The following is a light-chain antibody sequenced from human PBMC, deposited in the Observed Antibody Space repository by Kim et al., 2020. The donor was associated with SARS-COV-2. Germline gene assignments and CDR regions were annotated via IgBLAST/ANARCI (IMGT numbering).Light chain of an antibody. CDR1: QRVSSH. Sequence: SPVKSATLAGRASQRVSSHLGWYQQKPGQAPRLLIYDTSTRATGVPARFSGSGSGTEFTLTISSLQSEDFAVYYCQQYNSWPPITFGQGTRLEIK. CDR3: QQYNSWPPIT. V-gene: IGKV3-15*01. CDR2: DTS. J-gene: IGKJ5*01.